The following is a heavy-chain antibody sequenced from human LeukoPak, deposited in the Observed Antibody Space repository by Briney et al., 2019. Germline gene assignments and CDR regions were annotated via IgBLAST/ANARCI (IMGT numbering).Heavy chain of an antibody. Sequence: GGSLRLSCGASGFTFSSYAMNWVRQAPGKEMEWVSSITGNTGNTYVAEPVKGRFTISRDNSRNTLYLQMNTLRAEDTAIYYCAKGTLGSCAGARCYPFDHWGQGALATVSS. J-gene: IGHJ4*02. V-gene: IGHV3-23*01. D-gene: IGHD2-8*02. CDR2: ITGNTGNT. CDR3: AKGTLGSCAGARCYPFDH. CDR1: GFTFSSYA.